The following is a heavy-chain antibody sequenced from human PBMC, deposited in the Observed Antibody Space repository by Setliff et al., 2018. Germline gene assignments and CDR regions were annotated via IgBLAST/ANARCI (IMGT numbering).Heavy chain of an antibody. CDR2: ISGFNGVA. CDR1: GYIFTSSG. V-gene: IGHV1-18*01. Sequence: ASVKVSCKASGYIFTSSGISWVRQAPGQGLEWMGWISGFNGVAKYAQNFQDRVTMATDTSTNMAYMELRSLRSDDTAIYLYALTTLSLCSGGNCPNALDIWGQGTLVTVSS. CDR3: ALTTLSLCSGGNCPNALDI. D-gene: IGHD2-15*01. J-gene: IGHJ3*02.